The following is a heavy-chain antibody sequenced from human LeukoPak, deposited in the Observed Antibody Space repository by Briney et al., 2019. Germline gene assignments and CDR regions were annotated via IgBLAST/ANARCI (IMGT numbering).Heavy chain of an antibody. V-gene: IGHV4-30-2*01. J-gene: IGHJ4*02. CDR2: ISHYENA. CDR3: ARDGYNSAPFDY. D-gene: IGHD5-24*01. Sequence: SETLSLTCTVSGDSISSGGYFWSWIRQPLGKGLEWIGYISHYENAYYNPSLSSRVTMSVDKSKNQVSLKITSVTAADTAIYYCARDGYNSAPFDYWGPGTLVTVSS. CDR1: GDSISSGGYF.